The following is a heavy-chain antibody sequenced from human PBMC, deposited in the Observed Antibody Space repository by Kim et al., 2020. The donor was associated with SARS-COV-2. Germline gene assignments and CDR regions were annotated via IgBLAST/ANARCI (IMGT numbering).Heavy chain of an antibody. CDR1: GGSFSGYY. CDR2: INHSGST. D-gene: IGHD1-26*01. CDR3: ARYRSYYATRGWYFDL. Sequence: SETLSLTCAVYGGSFSGYYWSWIRQPPGKGLEWIGEINHSGSTNYNPSLKSRVTISVDTSKNQFSLKLSSVTAADTAVYYCARYRSYYATRGWYFDLWGRGTLVTVSS. J-gene: IGHJ2*01. V-gene: IGHV4-34*01.